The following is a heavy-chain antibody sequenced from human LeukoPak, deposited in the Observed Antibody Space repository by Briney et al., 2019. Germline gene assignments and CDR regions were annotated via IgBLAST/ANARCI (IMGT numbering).Heavy chain of an antibody. CDR2: IYTSGNT. J-gene: IGHJ3*02. D-gene: IGHD4-23*01. Sequence: SETLSLTCTVSGGSISSYYWSWIRQPAGKGLEWIGRIYTSGNTNYNPSLKSRVTISVLTSKNRFSLKLSSVTAADTAVYYCATLTGGDDAFDIWGRGTMVTVSS. CDR1: GGSISSYY. CDR3: ATLTGGDDAFDI. V-gene: IGHV4-4*07.